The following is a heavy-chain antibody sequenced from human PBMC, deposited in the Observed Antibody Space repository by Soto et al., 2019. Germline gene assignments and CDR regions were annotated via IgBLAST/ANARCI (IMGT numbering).Heavy chain of an antibody. Sequence: EVQLVESGGGLVQPGRSLRLSCAASGFTFDDYAMHWVRQAPGKGLEWVSGISWNSGSIGYADSVKGRFTLSRDNAKNSLYLQMNSLRAEDTALYYCAKSWVAATIDYWGQGTLVTVSS. CDR3: AKSWVAATIDY. CDR2: ISWNSGSI. D-gene: IGHD2-15*01. V-gene: IGHV3-9*01. J-gene: IGHJ4*02. CDR1: GFTFDDYA.